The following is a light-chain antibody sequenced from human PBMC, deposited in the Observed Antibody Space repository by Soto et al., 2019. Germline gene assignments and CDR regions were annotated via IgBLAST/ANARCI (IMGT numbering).Light chain of an antibody. J-gene: IGKJ4*01. V-gene: IGKV3-20*01. CDR3: QRYGTSLPLT. Sequence: EIVLTQSPGTLSLSPGDRATLSCRASQSVSSNYLAWYQQKPGQAPRLLIYGASSRATGIPDRFSGSGSGTDFTLTISRLEPEDFAVYYCQRYGTSLPLTFGGGTQGGYQ. CDR1: QSVSSNY. CDR2: GAS.